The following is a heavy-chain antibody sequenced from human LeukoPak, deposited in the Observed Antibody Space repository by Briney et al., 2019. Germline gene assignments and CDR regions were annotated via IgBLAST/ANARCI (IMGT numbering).Heavy chain of an antibody. CDR1: GDSIFSDYF. CDR3: ARVFDS. V-gene: IGHV4-38-2*01. Sequence: SETLSLTCSVSGDSIFSDYFWGWIRQPPGKGPEWIGDIFYTGKTNYNPSLKSRVSISIDTSKNQFSLKLTSVTAADTAVYYCARVFDSWGQGTLVTVSS. CDR2: IFYTGKT. J-gene: IGHJ4*02.